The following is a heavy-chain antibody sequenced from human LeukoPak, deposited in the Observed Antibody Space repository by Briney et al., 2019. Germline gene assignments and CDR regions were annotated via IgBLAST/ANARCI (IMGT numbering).Heavy chain of an antibody. CDR1: GGSISSYY. J-gene: IGHJ4*02. D-gene: IGHD6-19*01. V-gene: IGHV4-59*08. CDR3: ARGYSSTSGRPDY. CDR2: IYYSGST. Sequence: SETLSLTCTASGGSISSYYWSWIRQPPGKELEWIGYIYYSGSTNYNPSLKSRVTISLETSKKQFSLKLISVTAADTAVYYCARGYSSTSGRPDYWGQGTLVTVSS.